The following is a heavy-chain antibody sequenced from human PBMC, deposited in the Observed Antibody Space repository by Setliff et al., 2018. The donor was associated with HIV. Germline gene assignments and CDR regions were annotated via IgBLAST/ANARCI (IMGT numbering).Heavy chain of an antibody. D-gene: IGHD3-3*01. V-gene: IGHV4-59*01. CDR1: GASISSFY. J-gene: IGHJ5*02. CDR3: ARGAYYNFWSGYSADGGSLGP. CDR2: IYYSGST. Sequence: PSETLSLTCTVSGASISSFYWSWIRQPPGKGLDWIGYIYYSGSTNYNPSLKSRVTMSVDTSKNRFSLKLSSVTAADTAVYYCARGAYYNFWSGYSADGGSLGPWGQGTLVTVSS.